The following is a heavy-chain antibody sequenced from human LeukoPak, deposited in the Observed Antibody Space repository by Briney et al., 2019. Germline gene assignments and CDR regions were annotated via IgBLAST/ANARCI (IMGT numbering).Heavy chain of an antibody. Sequence: SETLSLTCTVSGGSISSYYWSWIRQPPGKGLEGSGYIYYSGSTNYNPSLKSRVTISVDTSKNQFSLKLSSVTAADTAVYYCAREGRDGYNYAYFDYWGQGTLVTVSS. CDR3: AREGRDGYNYAYFDY. J-gene: IGHJ4*02. CDR2: IYYSGST. V-gene: IGHV4-59*01. D-gene: IGHD5-24*01. CDR1: GGSISSYY.